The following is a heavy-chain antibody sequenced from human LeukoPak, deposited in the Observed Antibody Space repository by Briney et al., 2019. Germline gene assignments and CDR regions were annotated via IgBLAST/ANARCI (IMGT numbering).Heavy chain of an antibody. D-gene: IGHD6-13*01. CDR3: ARDRGSSWYGPIDY. CDR2: IWSDGSNT. J-gene: IGHJ4*02. V-gene: IGHV3-33*01. Sequence: GGSLRLSCAASGFTFSTYCMHWVRQAPGKRLEWVAIIWSDGSNTYYADSVKGRFTISRDNSKNTLFLQMNSVRAEDTALYYCARDRGSSWYGPIDYWGQGTLVTVSS. CDR1: GFTFSTYC.